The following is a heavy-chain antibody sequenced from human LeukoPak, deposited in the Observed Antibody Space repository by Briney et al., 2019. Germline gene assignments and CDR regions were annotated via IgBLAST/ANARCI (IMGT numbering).Heavy chain of an antibody. CDR2: ISAYNGNT. J-gene: IGHJ6*02. D-gene: IGHD3-3*01. CDR1: GYTFTSYG. CDR3: ARDEGKTYYDFWSGDYYYYGMDV. Sequence: APVKVSCKASGYTFTSYGISWVRQAPGQGLEWMGWISAYNGNTNYAQKLQGRVTMTTDTSTSTAYMELRSLRSDDTAVYYCARDEGKTYYDFWSGDYYYYGMDVWGQGTTVTVSS. V-gene: IGHV1-18*01.